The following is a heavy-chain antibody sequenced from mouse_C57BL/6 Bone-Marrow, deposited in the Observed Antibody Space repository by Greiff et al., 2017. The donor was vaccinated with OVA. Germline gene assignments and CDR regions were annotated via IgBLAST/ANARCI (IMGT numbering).Heavy chain of an antibody. D-gene: IGHD1-3*01. CDR1: GFTFSDYY. CDR3: ARRGKDAMDY. Sequence: EVMLVESGGGLVQPGGSLKLSCAASGFTFSDYYMYWVRQTPEKRLEWVAYISNGGGRTYYPDTVKGRFTISRDNAKNTLYLQMSRLKSEDTAMYYCARRGKDAMDYWGQGTSVTVSS. V-gene: IGHV5-12*01. CDR2: ISNGGGRT. J-gene: IGHJ4*01.